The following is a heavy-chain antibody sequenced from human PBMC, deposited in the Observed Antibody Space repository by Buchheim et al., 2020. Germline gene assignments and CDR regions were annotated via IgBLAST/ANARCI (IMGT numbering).Heavy chain of an antibody. CDR2: ISGSGGST. CDR1: GFTFSSYA. CDR3: AKVKLDDYGDYRYRRWYFDL. J-gene: IGHJ2*01. Sequence: EVQLLESGGGLVQPGGSLRLSCAASGFTFSSYAMSWVRQAPGEGLEWVSAISGSGGSTYYADSVKGRFTISRDNSKNTLYLQMNSLRAEDTAVYYCAKVKLDDYGDYRYRRWYFDLWGRGTL. V-gene: IGHV3-23*01. D-gene: IGHD4-17*01.